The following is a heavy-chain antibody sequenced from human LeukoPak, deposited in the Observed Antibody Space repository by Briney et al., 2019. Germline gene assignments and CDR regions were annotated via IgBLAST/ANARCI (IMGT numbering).Heavy chain of an antibody. Sequence: PSETLSLTCTVSGGSITTHTYYWAWIRQPPGRGLEWIGGVHYTGNTYSNTSFKSRVTMSVDTSKNQFSLNLSSVTAADTAVYYCARRSSVWYFDYWGQGTLVTVSS. D-gene: IGHD6-19*01. CDR3: ARRSSVWYFDY. J-gene: IGHJ4*02. CDR2: VHYTGNT. V-gene: IGHV4-39*01. CDR1: GGSITTHTYY.